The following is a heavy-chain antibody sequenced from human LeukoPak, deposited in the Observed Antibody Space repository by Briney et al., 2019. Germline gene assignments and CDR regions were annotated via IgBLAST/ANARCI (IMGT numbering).Heavy chain of an antibody. J-gene: IGHJ4*02. CDR2: VHGHN. Sequence: PGGSLRLSCAASGFIFSDYAMSWVRQAPGKGVEGVSTVHGHNYYADSVKGRFTISTDNSRSTLYLHMDNLRAEDTAVYYCTKDQPGDGYSSIWGRGTLVTVSS. CDR3: TKDQPGDGYSSI. V-gene: IGHV3-23*01. CDR1: GFIFSDYA. D-gene: IGHD5-24*01.